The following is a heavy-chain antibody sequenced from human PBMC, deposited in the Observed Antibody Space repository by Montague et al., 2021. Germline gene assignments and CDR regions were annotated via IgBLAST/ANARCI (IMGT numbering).Heavy chain of an antibody. CDR2: ISWNSGNI. Sequence: SLRLSCAASGFTFDDYAMHWVRQAPGKGLEWVSGISWNSGNIGYADSGKGRFTISRDNAKNSLYLQMNSLRAEDTALYYCAKDETRGYSYGTPDYWGQGTLVTVSS. D-gene: IGHD5-18*01. V-gene: IGHV3-9*01. CDR1: GFTFDDYA. CDR3: AKDETRGYSYGTPDY. J-gene: IGHJ4*02.